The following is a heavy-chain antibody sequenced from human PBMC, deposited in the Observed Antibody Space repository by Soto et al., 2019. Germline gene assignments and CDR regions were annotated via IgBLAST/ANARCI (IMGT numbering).Heavy chain of an antibody. CDR3: AKVQYSGSPRKPHS. Sequence: EVQLLESGGGLEQPGGSLRLSCAASGFTFSSYAMHWVRQAPGKGLEWVSAISGSGSTTYYADSVKGRFTISRDNSNNTPYQQMNSRRAEDTALYYCAKVQYSGSPRKPHSWGQGTLVTVSS. D-gene: IGHD1-26*01. CDR2: ISGSGSTT. V-gene: IGHV3-23*01. CDR1: GFTFSSYA. J-gene: IGHJ4*02.